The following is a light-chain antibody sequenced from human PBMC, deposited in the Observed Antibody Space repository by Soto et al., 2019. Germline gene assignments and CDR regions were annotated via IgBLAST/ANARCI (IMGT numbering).Light chain of an antibody. V-gene: IGKV3-11*01. J-gene: IGKJ4*01. Sequence: EIVLTQSPATLSLSPGERATLSCRASQSVSSNLAWYHQRPGQAPRLLIYDASNRATGIPARFSGSGSGTDFTLTISSLEPEDFAVYYCQQRSKWPLTFGGGTKV. CDR1: QSVSSN. CDR3: QQRSKWPLT. CDR2: DAS.